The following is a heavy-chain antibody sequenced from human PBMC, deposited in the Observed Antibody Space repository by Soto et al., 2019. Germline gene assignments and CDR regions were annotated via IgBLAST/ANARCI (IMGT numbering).Heavy chain of an antibody. D-gene: IGHD2-21*02. J-gene: IGHJ4*02. CDR1: EFTFSDYY. CDR3: ARDRAFCGGDCYPGYFDY. CDR2: ISGTSSYT. V-gene: IGHV3-11*06. Sequence: LRLSCAASEFTFSDYYMSWIRQAPGKGLEWVSYISGTSSYTNYADSVKGRFTISRDNAKKSLYLDMSSLRAEDTAVYYCARDRAFCGGDCYPGYFDYWGQGILVTVSS.